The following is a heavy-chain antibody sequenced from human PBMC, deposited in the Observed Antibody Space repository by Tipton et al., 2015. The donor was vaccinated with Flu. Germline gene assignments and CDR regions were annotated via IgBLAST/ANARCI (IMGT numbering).Heavy chain of an antibody. CDR3: SISLNS. V-gene: IGHV3-7*01. CDR2: INQGGSQR. J-gene: IGHJ5*02. Sequence: GSLRLSRTVSSFTFSDNWMDWVRQAPGKGLEWVANINQGGSQRYYVDSVKGRFTISRDNAKRSLYLQLDSLRAEDTGVYYCSISLNSWGQGTLVTVSS. CDR1: SFTFSDNW.